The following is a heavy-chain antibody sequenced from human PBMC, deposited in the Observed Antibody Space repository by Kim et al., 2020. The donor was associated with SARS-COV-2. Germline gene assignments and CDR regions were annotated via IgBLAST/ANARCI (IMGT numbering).Heavy chain of an antibody. J-gene: IGHJ4*02. CDR2: INRSSSTI. CDR3: ARDQSLGFDY. CDR1: GFTFSSYC. V-gene: IGHV3-48*02. Sequence: GGSLRLSCAASGFTFSSYCMNWVRQAPGKGLEWVAYINRSSSTIYYADSVKGRFTISRDNAKNSLYLQMNSLRDEDTAVYYCARDQSLGFDYWGQGTVVTVSS.